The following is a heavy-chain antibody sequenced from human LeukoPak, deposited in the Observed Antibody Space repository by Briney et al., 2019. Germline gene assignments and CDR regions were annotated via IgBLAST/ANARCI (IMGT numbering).Heavy chain of an antibody. J-gene: IGHJ4*02. D-gene: IGHD5-18*01. Sequence: SQTLSLTCAISGDSVSSNSAAWNWIRQSPSRGLEWRGRTYYRSKWYNDYAVSVKSRITINPETSETHFSLQLNSVTPEDTAVYYCARGYGYYFDYWGQGTLVTVSS. V-gene: IGHV6-1*01. CDR3: ARGYGYYFDY. CDR2: TYYRSKWYN. CDR1: GDSVSSNSAA.